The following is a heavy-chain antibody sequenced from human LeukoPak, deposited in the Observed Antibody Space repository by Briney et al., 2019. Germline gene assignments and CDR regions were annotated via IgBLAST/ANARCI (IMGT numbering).Heavy chain of an antibody. D-gene: IGHD6-19*01. CDR1: GLPFTSYA. CDR2: FFVSGGST. V-gene: IGHV3-23*01. Sequence: PGGSLNPSCAPSGLPFTSYAMYGVGQPPGKGLNWVSGFFVSGGSTQYADSVKGRFTISRDNSKNTVYLQMNSLRAEDTAVYYCAKTTTGYSSGRFPGWPVDYWGQGTLVTVSS. J-gene: IGHJ4*02. CDR3: AKTTTGYSSGRFPGWPVDY.